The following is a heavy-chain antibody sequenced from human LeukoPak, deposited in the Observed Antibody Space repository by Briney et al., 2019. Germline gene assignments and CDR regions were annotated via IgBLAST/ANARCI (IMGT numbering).Heavy chain of an antibody. CDR1: GFTFSSYS. CDR3: ARDYYGDYCFDY. D-gene: IGHD4-17*01. Sequence: PGGSLRLSCAASGFTFSSYSMNWVRQAPGKGLEWVSSISGTGSYICYADSVKGRFTVSRDNAKNSLYLQMNSLRAEDTAVYYCARDYYGDYCFDYWGQGTLVTVSS. V-gene: IGHV3-21*01. CDR2: ISGTGSYI. J-gene: IGHJ4*02.